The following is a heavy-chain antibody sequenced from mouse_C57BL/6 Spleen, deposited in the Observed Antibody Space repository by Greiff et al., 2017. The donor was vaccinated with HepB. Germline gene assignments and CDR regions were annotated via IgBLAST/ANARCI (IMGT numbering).Heavy chain of an antibody. CDR2: INPNNGGT. Sequence: DVQLQQSGPELVKPGASVKIPCKASGYTFTDYNMDWVKQSHGKSLEWIGDINPNNGGTIYNQKFKGKATLTVDKSSSTAYMELRSLTSEDTAVYYCARSNWDTSWFAYWGQGTLVTVSA. D-gene: IGHD4-1*01. CDR1: GYTFTDYN. V-gene: IGHV1-18*01. CDR3: ARSNWDTSWFAY. J-gene: IGHJ3*01.